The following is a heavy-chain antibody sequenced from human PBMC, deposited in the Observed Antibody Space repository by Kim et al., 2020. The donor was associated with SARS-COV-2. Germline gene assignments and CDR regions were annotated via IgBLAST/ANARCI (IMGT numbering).Heavy chain of an antibody. Sequence: ASVKVSCKASGYTFTNYGMNWVRQAPGQGLEWMGWINTNTGNPTYAQGFTGRFVFSLDTSVSTAYLQISSLKAEDTAVYYCAREGRYYDGSGYDYWGQGTLVTVSS. D-gene: IGHD3-22*01. CDR2: INTNTGNP. CDR1: GYTFTNYG. J-gene: IGHJ4*02. V-gene: IGHV7-4-1*02. CDR3: AREGRYYDGSGYDY.